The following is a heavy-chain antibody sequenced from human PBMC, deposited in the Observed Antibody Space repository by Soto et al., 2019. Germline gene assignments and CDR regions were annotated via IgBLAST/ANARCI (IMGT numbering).Heavy chain of an antibody. D-gene: IGHD4-4*01. V-gene: IGHV1-8*01. Sequence: QVQLVQSGAEVKKPGASVKVSCKASGYTFTSYDINWVRQATGQGLEWMGWMNPNSANTGYAQKFQGSLTMTRITSISIAYMELSSLRSEDTAVYCCARSEVYSLNWFDLWGQGTLVTVSS. CDR1: GYTFTSYD. J-gene: IGHJ5*02. CDR3: ARSEVYSLNWFDL. CDR2: MNPNSANT.